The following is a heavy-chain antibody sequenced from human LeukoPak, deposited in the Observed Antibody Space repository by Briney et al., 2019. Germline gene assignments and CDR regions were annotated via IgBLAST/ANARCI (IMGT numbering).Heavy chain of an antibody. V-gene: IGHV3-53*01. CDR1: GFTVSSNY. CDR2: IYRGGST. Sequence: GGSLRLSCAASGFTVSSNYMSWVRQAPGKGLEWVSIIYRGGSTYYADSVKGRFTISRDNSKSTFYLQMNSLRAEDTAVYYCARVTSGSSYRPFDYWGQGTLVTVSS. CDR3: ARVTSGSSYRPFDY. J-gene: IGHJ4*02. D-gene: IGHD3-10*01.